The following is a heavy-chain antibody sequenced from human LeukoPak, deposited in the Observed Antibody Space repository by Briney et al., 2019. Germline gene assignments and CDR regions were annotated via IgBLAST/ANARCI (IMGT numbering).Heavy chain of an antibody. D-gene: IGHD6-25*01. Sequence: GGSLRLSCAASGFTFSSYAMSWDRQAPGKGLEWVSSISNSSGSTYYADSVKGRFTISRDNSKNTLYLQMNSLRAEDTAVYYCASGGAPAGYWGQGTLVIVSS. CDR3: ASGGAPAGY. CDR1: GFTFSSYA. V-gene: IGHV3-23*01. J-gene: IGHJ4*02. CDR2: ISNSSGST.